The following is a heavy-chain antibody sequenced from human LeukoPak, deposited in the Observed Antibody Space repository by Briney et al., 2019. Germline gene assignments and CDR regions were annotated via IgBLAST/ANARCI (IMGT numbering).Heavy chain of an antibody. CDR2: ISGDGGTT. CDR3: AKAGYYDSSGYPHYYFDY. CDR1: GFTFTAYA. J-gene: IGHJ4*02. Sequence: QPGGSLRLSCTASGFTFTAYAMTWVRQAPGKGLEWVSEISGDGGTTSYADSVKGRFTISRDNSKNTLYLQMNSLRAEDTAVYYCAKAGYYDSSGYPHYYFDYWGQGTLVTVSS. V-gene: IGHV3-23*01. D-gene: IGHD3-22*01.